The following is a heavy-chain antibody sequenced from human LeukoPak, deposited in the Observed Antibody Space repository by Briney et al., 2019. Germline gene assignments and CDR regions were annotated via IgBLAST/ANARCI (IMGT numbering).Heavy chain of an antibody. V-gene: IGHV1-69*06. CDR2: IIPIFGTA. CDR3: ARDLGWFGELFGWFDP. D-gene: IGHD3-10*01. Sequence: ASVKVSCKASGGTFSSYAISWVRQAPGQGLEWMGGIIPIFGTANYAQKFQGRVTITADKSTSTAYMELSSLRSEDTAVYYCARDLGWFGELFGWFDPWGQGTLVTVSS. J-gene: IGHJ5*02. CDR1: GGTFSSYA.